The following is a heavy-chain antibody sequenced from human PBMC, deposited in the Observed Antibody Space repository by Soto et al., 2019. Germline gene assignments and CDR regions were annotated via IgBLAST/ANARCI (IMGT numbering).Heavy chain of an antibody. CDR2: ISGSGGST. V-gene: IGHV3-23*01. CDR1: GFAFSSYA. J-gene: IGHJ6*02. CDR3: AKDPARITIFGVVPWGMDV. D-gene: IGHD3-3*01. Sequence: GGSLRLSCAASGFAFSSYAMSWVRQAPGKGLEWVSAISGSGGSTYYADSVKGRFTISRDNSKNTLYLQMNSLRAEDTAVYYCAKDPARITIFGVVPWGMDVWGQGTTVTVSS.